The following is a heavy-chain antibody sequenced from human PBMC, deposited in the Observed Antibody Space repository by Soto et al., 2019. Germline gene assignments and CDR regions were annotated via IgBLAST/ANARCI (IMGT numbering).Heavy chain of an antibody. D-gene: IGHD6-19*01. CDR2: INHSGST. Sequence: SETLSLTCAVYGGSFSGYYWSWIRQPPGKGLEWMGEINHSGSTNYNPSLKSRVTISVDTSKNQFSLKLSSVTAADTAVYYCGRGGHSSRGTLSYHYYGMEVWGPGTTLNVSS. CDR3: GRGGHSSRGTLSYHYYGMEV. J-gene: IGHJ6*02. CDR1: GGSFSGYY. V-gene: IGHV4-34*01.